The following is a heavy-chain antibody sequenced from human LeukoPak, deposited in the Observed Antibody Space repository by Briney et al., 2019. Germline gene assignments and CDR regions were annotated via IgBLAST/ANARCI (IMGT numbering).Heavy chain of an antibody. CDR1: GFTFSSYE. Sequence: GGSLRLSCAASGFTFSSYEMNWVRQAPGKGLEWVSYIASGGGANRFYSESVKGRFTISRDNAKNSLYLHMNSLRAEDSGVYYCARIGTTTRGPAGLDVWGQGTTVTVSS. D-gene: IGHD2/OR15-2a*01. CDR2: IASGGGANR. J-gene: IGHJ6*02. CDR3: ARIGTTTRGPAGLDV. V-gene: IGHV3-48*03.